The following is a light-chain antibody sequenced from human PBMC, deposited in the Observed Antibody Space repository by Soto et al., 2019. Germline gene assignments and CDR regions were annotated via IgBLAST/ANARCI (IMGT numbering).Light chain of an antibody. V-gene: IGLV2-14*01. CDR2: GVR. CDR1: GNDIGAYDY. Sequence: QSVLTQPTSVSGSPGQSIAIPCTGNGNDIGAYDYVSWYQQHPGKAPRLLIHGVRNRPPGISSRFSGFKSGLTASLTISGLQAEDEADYYCSSFTTSRLYVFGPGTKVTLL. CDR3: SSFTTSRLYV. J-gene: IGLJ1*01.